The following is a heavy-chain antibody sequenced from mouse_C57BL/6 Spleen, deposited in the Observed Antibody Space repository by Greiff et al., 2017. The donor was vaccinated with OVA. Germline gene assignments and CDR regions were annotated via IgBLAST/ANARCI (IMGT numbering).Heavy chain of an antibody. CDR3: ASSSITTVDY. CDR1: GYTFTSYG. Sequence: VQLQQSGAELARPGASVKLSCKASGYTFTSYGISWVKQRTGQGLEWIGEIYPRSGNTYYNEKFKGKATLTADKSSSTAYMELRSLTSEDSAVYFCASSSITTVDYWGQGTTLTVSS. D-gene: IGHD1-1*01. J-gene: IGHJ2*01. CDR2: IYPRSGNT. V-gene: IGHV1-81*01.